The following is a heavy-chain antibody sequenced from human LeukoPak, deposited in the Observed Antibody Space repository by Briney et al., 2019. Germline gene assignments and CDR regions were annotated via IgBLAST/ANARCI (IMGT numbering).Heavy chain of an antibody. CDR1: GGAFSGYY. D-gene: IGHD3-22*01. CDR2: INHSGST. CDR3: ARVIIVVVRSAWFDP. J-gene: IGHJ5*02. V-gene: IGHV4-34*01. Sequence: PSETLSLTCAVYGGAFSGYYWSWIRQPPGKGLEWIGEINHSGSTNYNPSLKSRVTISVDTSKNQFSLKLSSVTAADTAVYYCARVIIVVVRSAWFDPRGQGTLVTVSS.